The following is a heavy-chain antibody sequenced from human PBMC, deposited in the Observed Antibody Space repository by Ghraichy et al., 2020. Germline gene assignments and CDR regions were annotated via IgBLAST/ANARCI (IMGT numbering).Heavy chain of an antibody. Sequence: RGSLRLSCAASGFTFSSYAMSWVRQAPGKGLEWVSAISGSGGSTYYADSGKGRFTISRDNSKNTLYLQMNSLRAEDTAVYYCAKEYYYDSSGYYPYWYFDLWGRGTLVTVSS. D-gene: IGHD3-22*01. CDR3: AKEYYYDSSGYYPYWYFDL. CDR2: ISGSGGST. J-gene: IGHJ2*01. CDR1: GFTFSSYA. V-gene: IGHV3-23*01.